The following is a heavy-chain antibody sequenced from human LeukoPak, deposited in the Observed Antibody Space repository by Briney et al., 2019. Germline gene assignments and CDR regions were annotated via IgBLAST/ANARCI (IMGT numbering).Heavy chain of an antibody. CDR3: ARARQGAGTYAFDI. V-gene: IGHV1-2*02. CDR1: VYTFTGHY. CDR2: ISPNSGDT. Sequence: ASVKVSCKASVYTFTGHYMQWVRQAPGQGLEWMGGISPNSGDTLQAHKFQGRVTMARDTSINTAYMELSNLRSDDTAVYYCARARQGAGTYAFDIWGQGTMVTLSS. J-gene: IGHJ3*02. D-gene: IGHD6-13*01.